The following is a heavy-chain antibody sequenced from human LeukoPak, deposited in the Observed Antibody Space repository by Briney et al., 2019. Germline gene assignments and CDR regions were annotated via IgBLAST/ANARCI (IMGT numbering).Heavy chain of an antibody. V-gene: IGHV3-30-3*01. Sequence: GGSLRLSCAASGFTFSSYAMHWVRQAPGKGLEWVAVISYDGSDKYYADSVKGRFTISRDNSKSTLYLQMNSLRAEDTAVYYCARAYDSSGAYYYYYGMDVWGQGTTVTVSS. CDR3: ARAYDSSGAYYYYYGMDV. D-gene: IGHD3-22*01. CDR1: GFTFSSYA. CDR2: ISYDGSDK. J-gene: IGHJ6*02.